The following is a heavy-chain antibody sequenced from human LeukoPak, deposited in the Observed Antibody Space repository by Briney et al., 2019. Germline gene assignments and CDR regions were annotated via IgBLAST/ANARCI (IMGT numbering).Heavy chain of an antibody. Sequence: PGGSLRLSCAASGFTFSSYAMSWVRQAPGKGLEWVSAISGSGGSTYYADSVKGRFTISRDNSKNTLYLQMNSLRAEDTAVYYCAKDIRTYYYDSSGYYYSDAFDIWGQGTMVTVSS. CDR2: ISGSGGST. D-gene: IGHD3-22*01. V-gene: IGHV3-23*01. CDR1: GFTFSSYA. CDR3: AKDIRTYYYDSSGYYYSDAFDI. J-gene: IGHJ3*02.